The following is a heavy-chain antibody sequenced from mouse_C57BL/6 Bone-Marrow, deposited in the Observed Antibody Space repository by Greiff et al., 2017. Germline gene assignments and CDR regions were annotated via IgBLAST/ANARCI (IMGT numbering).Heavy chain of an antibody. CDR2: IYPRSGNT. CDR3: ARFYDGYLDY. CDR1: GYTFTSYG. V-gene: IGHV1-81*01. J-gene: IGHJ2*01. Sequence: QVQLKESGAELARPGASVKLSCKASGYTFTSYGISWVKQRTGQGLEWIGEIYPRSGNTYYNEKFKGKATLTADKSSSTAYMELRSLTSEDSAVYFCARFYDGYLDYWGQGTTLTGSS. D-gene: IGHD2-3*01.